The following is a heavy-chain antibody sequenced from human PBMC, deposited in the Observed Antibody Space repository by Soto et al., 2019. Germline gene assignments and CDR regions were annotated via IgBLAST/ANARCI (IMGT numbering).Heavy chain of an antibody. CDR3: ARDPVNYYGSWTYGMDV. V-gene: IGHV3-30-3*01. J-gene: IGHJ6*02. Sequence: QVQLVESGGGVVQPGRSLRLSCAASGLTLSRFAMHWVRQAPGKGLEWVAVIGYDGSNKDYADSVTGRFTISRDNSKNTLYLQMNSLRPEDTAVYYCARDPVNYYGSWTYGMDVWGQGTTVTVSS. CDR2: IGYDGSNK. CDR1: GLTLSRFA. D-gene: IGHD3-10*01.